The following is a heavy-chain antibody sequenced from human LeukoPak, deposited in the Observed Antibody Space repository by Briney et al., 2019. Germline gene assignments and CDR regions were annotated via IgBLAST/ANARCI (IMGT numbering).Heavy chain of an antibody. CDR3: ARVTYSSSVNWFDP. Sequence: PSETLSLTCTVSGGSISSGSYYWSWIRQPAGKGLEWIGRIYTSGSTNYNPSLKSRVTISVDTSKNQFSLKLSSVIAADTAVYYCARVTYSSSVNWFDPWGQGTLVTVSS. J-gene: IGHJ5*02. D-gene: IGHD6-6*01. CDR1: GGSISSGSYY. CDR2: IYTSGST. V-gene: IGHV4-61*02.